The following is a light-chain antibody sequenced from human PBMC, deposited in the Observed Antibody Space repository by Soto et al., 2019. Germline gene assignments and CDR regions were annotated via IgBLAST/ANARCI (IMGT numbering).Light chain of an antibody. Sequence: EIVMTQSPATLSVSPGERATLSCRASQSVSSNLAWYQQKPGQAPRLLIYGASTRATGIPARFSGSGSGTEFTLTISSLQSEDFAVYYCQQYDKWFSITFGQGTRLEIK. CDR2: GAS. J-gene: IGKJ5*01. V-gene: IGKV3-15*01. CDR3: QQYDKWFSIT. CDR1: QSVSSN.